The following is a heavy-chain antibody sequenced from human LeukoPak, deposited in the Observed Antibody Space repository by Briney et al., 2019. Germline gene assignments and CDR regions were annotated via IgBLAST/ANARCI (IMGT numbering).Heavy chain of an antibody. Sequence: GGSLRLSCAASGFTFSSYSMNWVRQPPGKGLEWVSSISSSSSYIHYADSVKGRFTISRDNAKNSLYLQMNSLRAEDTAVYYCARDISGEQLVGSYWGQGTLVTVSS. V-gene: IGHV3-21*01. J-gene: IGHJ4*02. D-gene: IGHD6-6*01. CDR1: GFTFSSYS. CDR3: ARDISGEQLVGSY. CDR2: ISSSSSYI.